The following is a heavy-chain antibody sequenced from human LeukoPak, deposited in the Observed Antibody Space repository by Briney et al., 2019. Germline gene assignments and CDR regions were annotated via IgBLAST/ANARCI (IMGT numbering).Heavy chain of an antibody. Sequence: SETLSLTCTVSGGSISSYYWSWIRQPPGKGLEWIGYIYYSGSTNYNPSLKSRVTISVDRSKNQFSLKLSSVTAADTAVYYCARGSSSWYYFDYWGQGTLVTVSS. CDR2: IYYSGST. CDR3: ARGSSSWYYFDY. D-gene: IGHD6-13*01. V-gene: IGHV4-59*12. J-gene: IGHJ4*02. CDR1: GGSISSYY.